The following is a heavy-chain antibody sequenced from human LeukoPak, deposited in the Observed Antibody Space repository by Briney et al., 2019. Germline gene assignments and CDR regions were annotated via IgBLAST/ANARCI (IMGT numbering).Heavy chain of an antibody. J-gene: IGHJ4*02. Sequence: GGSLRLSCAASGFTFSSYSMNWVRQAPGKGLEWVSYISSSSSTIYYADSVKGRFTISRDNSKNTLYLQMNSLRAEDTAVYYCAKSSWFGGHIDYWGQGTLVTASS. CDR3: AKSSWFGGHIDY. CDR1: GFTFSSYS. CDR2: ISSSSSTI. V-gene: IGHV3-48*01. D-gene: IGHD3-10*01.